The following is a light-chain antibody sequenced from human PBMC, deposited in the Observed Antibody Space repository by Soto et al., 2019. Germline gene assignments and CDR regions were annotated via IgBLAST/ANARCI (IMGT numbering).Light chain of an antibody. CDR2: EVS. CDR1: SSDVGGYNY. Sequence: QSVLTQPASVSGSPGQSITISCTGTSSDVGGYNYVSWYQQHPGKAPKLMIYEVSNRPSGVSNRFSGSKSGNTASLTISGLQAEDEADYYCSSYTSSSINYVFGTGTKLTVL. J-gene: IGLJ1*01. V-gene: IGLV2-14*01. CDR3: SSYTSSSINYV.